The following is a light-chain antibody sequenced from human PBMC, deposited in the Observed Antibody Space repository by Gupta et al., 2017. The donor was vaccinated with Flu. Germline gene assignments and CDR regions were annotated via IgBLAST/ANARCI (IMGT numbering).Light chain of an antibody. V-gene: IGLV4-69*01. CDR1: RGHSSYA. Sequence: QLVLTQSPSASASLGASVKLTCTVSRGHSSYAIAWHQQQPEKGPRYLMKLNSDGSHFKGDGIPDRFSGSSSGAERYLTISSLQSEDEADYYCQTWGTDIRVCGGGTKLTVL. CDR2: LNSDGSH. J-gene: IGLJ3*02. CDR3: QTWGTDIRV.